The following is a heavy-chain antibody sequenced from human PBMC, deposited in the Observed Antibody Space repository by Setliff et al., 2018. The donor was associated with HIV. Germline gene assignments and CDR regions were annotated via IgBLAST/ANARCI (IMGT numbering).Heavy chain of an antibody. CDR2: INSNSGGT. Sequence: ASVKVSCKASGYSLTGYYMNWMRQAPGQGLEWMGWINSNSGGTNYAQKFQGRVTVTRDTSISTAYMELSRLRSDDTAVYYCARVNPFLYYYDTSGHSGAFDIWGQGTVVTVSS. CDR3: ARVNPFLYYYDTSGHSGAFDI. D-gene: IGHD3-22*01. J-gene: IGHJ3*02. CDR1: GYSLTGYY. V-gene: IGHV1-2*02.